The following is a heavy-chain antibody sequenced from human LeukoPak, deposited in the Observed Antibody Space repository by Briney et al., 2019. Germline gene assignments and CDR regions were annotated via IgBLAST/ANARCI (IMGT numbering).Heavy chain of an antibody. Sequence: GGSLRLSCAASGFTFDDYAMHWVRQAPGKGLEWVSLISRDGGSTYYADSVKGRFTISRDNSKNSLYLQMNSLRTEDTALYYCAKSLAFGETYYYGMDVWGQGTTVTVSS. V-gene: IGHV3-43*02. D-gene: IGHD3-10*01. J-gene: IGHJ6*02. CDR3: AKSLAFGETYYYGMDV. CDR2: ISRDGGST. CDR1: GFTFDDYA.